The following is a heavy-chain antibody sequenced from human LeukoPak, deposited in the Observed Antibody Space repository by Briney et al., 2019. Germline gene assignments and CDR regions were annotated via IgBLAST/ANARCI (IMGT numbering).Heavy chain of an antibody. J-gene: IGHJ6*03. CDR1: GYTFTSYG. CDR2: ISAYNGNT. D-gene: IGHD6-19*01. V-gene: IGHV1-18*01. Sequence: GASVKVSCKASGYTFTSYGISWVRQAPGQGLEWMGWISAYNGNTNYAQKLQGRVTMTTDTSTSTAYMELSSLRSEDTAVYYCARALSSGWLQKSYYYYMDVWGKGTTVTVSS. CDR3: ARALSSGWLQKSYYYYMDV.